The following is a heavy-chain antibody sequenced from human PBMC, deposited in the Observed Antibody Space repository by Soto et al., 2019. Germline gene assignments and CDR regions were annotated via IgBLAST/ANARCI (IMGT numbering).Heavy chain of an antibody. Sequence: SQTLSLTCAISGDSVSSNSAAWNWIRQSPSRGLEWLGRTYYRSKWYNDYAVSVKSRITINPDTSKNQFSLQLNSVTPEDTAVYYCARDFYQWDGPVGWFDPWGQGTLVTVSS. J-gene: IGHJ5*02. CDR2: TYYRSKWYN. V-gene: IGHV6-1*01. CDR3: ARDFYQWDGPVGWFDP. CDR1: GDSVSSNSAA. D-gene: IGHD1-26*01.